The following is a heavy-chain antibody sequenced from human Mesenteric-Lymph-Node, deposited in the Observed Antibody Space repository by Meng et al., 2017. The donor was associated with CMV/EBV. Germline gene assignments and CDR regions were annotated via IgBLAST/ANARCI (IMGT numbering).Heavy chain of an antibody. Sequence: ASVKVSCKASGYTFTSYGISWVRQAPGQGLEWMGWISAYNGNTNYPQNLQDRVIMTTDTSTSIAYMELRSLRSDDTAVYYCARGYCSSSSCYPAGEFWGQGTLVTVSS. J-gene: IGHJ1*01. CDR2: ISAYNGNT. CDR1: GYTFTSYG. D-gene: IGHD2-2*01. CDR3: ARGYCSSSSCYPAGEF. V-gene: IGHV1-18*01.